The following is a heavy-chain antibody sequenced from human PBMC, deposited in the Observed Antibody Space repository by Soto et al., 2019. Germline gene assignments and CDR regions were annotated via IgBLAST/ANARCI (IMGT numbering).Heavy chain of an antibody. CDR1: GYTYTIYD. Sequence: ASVTVSCKASGYTYTIYDINWVRQAPGQGLEWMGWMNPNSGNTGYAQKFQGRVTMTRNTSISTAYMELSSLRSEDTAVYYCARAVNYGVDAFDIWGQGTMVTVSS. J-gene: IGHJ3*02. CDR3: ARAVNYGVDAFDI. V-gene: IGHV1-8*01. D-gene: IGHD4-17*01. CDR2: MNPNSGNT.